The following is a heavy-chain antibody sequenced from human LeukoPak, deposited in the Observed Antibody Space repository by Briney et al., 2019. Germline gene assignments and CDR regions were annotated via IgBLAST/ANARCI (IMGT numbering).Heavy chain of an antibody. D-gene: IGHD4-11*01. V-gene: IGHV3-48*04. J-gene: IGHJ3*01. CDR3: ARDRGNYVIEAFDF. CDR1: GFTFSSFG. Sequence: GGSLRLSCAASGFTFSSFGMNWVRQAPGKGLEWVSFITSSSSAIYYADSVKGRFTISRDNAKNSLYLQMNSLRAEDTAVYYCARDRGNYVIEAFDFWGQGTMVTVSS. CDR2: ITSSSSAI.